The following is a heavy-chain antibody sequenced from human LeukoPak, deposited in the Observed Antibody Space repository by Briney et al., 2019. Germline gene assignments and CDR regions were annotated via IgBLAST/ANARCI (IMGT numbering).Heavy chain of an antibody. D-gene: IGHD4-17*01. CDR1: GGTFSSYA. J-gene: IGHJ4*02. V-gene: IGHV1-18*01. Sequence: GASVKVSCKASGGTFSSYAISWVRQAPGQGLEWMGWISAYNGNTNYAQKLQGRVTITTDTSTSTAYMELRSLRSDDTAVYYCARDYDYGDYILTGYWGQGTLVTVSS. CDR2: ISAYNGNT. CDR3: ARDYDYGDYILTGY.